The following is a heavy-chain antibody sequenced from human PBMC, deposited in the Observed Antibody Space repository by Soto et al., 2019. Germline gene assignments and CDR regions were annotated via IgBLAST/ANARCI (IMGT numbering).Heavy chain of an antibody. CDR1: GYTFTDYG. CDR2: IHTYNGNT. D-gene: IGHD3-22*01. V-gene: IGHV1-18*01. J-gene: IGHJ4*02. Sequence: QVQLVQSGAEVRKPGASVKVYCKASGYTFTDYGISWVRQAPGQRLEWMGWIHTYNGNTNYAQKLQGRVTMTTDTSTSTAYMESRNLRSDDTAVYYCARDAQYSSRWHPIDYWGQGTLVAVSS. CDR3: ARDAQYSSRWHPIDY.